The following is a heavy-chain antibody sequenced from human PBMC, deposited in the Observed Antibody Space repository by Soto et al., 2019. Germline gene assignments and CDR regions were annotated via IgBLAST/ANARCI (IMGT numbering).Heavy chain of an antibody. CDR2: ISAYNGNT. J-gene: IGHJ5*02. V-gene: IGHV1-18*01. D-gene: IGHD3-3*01. Sequence: ASVKVSCKASGYTFTSYGISWVRQAPGQGLEWMGWISAYNGNTNYAQKLRGRVTMTTDTSTSTAYMELRSLRSDDTAVYYCARAPKRVDFWSGYYGGWFDPWGQGTLVTVSS. CDR3: ARAPKRVDFWSGYYGGWFDP. CDR1: GYTFTSYG.